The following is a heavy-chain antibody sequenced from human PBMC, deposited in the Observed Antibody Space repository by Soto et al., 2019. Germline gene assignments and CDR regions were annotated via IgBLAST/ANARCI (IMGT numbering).Heavy chain of an antibody. V-gene: IGHV1-8*01. J-gene: IGHJ6*02. CDR2: MNPNSGNT. D-gene: IGHD3-3*01. CDR3: ARPRSASYYYGMDV. Sequence: QVPLVQSGAEVKKPGASVKVSCKASGYTFTSYDINWVRQATGQGLEWMGWMNPNSGNTGYAQKFQGRVTMTRNTSIITAYMELSSLRSEDTAVYYCARPRSASYYYGMDVWGQGTAVTVSS. CDR1: GYTFTSYD.